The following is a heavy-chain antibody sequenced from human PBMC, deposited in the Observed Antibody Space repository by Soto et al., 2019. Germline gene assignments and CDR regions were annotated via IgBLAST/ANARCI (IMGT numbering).Heavy chain of an antibody. CDR2: IDYNGVT. J-gene: IGHJ6*02. Sequence: SETLSLTCTVSGGSIYRSGYYWGWIRQPPGRGLEWIGNIDYNGVTYSNPSLKSRVTISVDTSKNQFSLKLSSVTAADTAVYYCARALIDNWNYYYGMDVWGQGTTVTVSS. CDR1: GGSIYRSGYY. V-gene: IGHV4-39*07. CDR3: ARALIDNWNYYYGMDV. D-gene: IGHD1-1*01.